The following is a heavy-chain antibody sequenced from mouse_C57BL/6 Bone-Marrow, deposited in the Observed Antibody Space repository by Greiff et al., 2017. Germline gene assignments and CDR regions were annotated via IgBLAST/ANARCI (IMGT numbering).Heavy chain of an antibody. D-gene: IGHD2-4*01. V-gene: IGHV1-53*01. CDR3: AREGYYDNWYFDV. J-gene: IGHJ1*03. Sequence: VQLQQPGTELVKPGASVKLSCKASGYTFTSYWMHWVKQRPGQGLEWIGNINPSNGGTNYNEKFKSKATLTVDKASSTAYMQLSSLTSEDSAVYYCAREGYYDNWYFDVWGTGTTVTVAS. CDR2: INPSNGGT. CDR1: GYTFTSYW.